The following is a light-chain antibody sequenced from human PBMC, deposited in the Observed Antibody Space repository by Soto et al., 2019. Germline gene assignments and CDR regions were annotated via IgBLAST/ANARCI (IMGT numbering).Light chain of an antibody. CDR1: NIGGKN. CDR3: QVWDYRGDV. J-gene: IGLJ1*01. V-gene: IGLV3-9*01. Sequence: SYELTQPLSVSVALGQTATITCGGNNIGGKNVHWYQQKPGQAPVLVIYRDYNRPSGIPERFSGSNSGHTATLTISRVQPGDEADYYCQVWDYRGDVFGTGTKVSVL. CDR2: RDY.